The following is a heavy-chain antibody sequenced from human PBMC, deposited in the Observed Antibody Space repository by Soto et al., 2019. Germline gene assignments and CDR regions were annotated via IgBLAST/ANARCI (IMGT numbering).Heavy chain of an antibody. CDR1: LFTLSIYD. Sequence: PWGSLRISCVASLFTLSIYDMDWLRQAPGKGLEWVSGVSASGSITSYADSAKGRFTISRDSAKNTVFLQMTGLRAEDTAVYFCAKGDCSGGRCYRGFDYWGQGTMVTVSS. J-gene: IGHJ4*02. CDR3: AKGDCSGGRCYRGFDY. CDR2: VSASGSIT. D-gene: IGHD2-15*01. V-gene: IGHV3-23*01.